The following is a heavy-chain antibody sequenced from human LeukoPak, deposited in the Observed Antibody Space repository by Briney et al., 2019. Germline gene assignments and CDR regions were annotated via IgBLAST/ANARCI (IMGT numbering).Heavy chain of an antibody. CDR1: GFTFSNFW. CDR2: IKCGGSEK. Sequence: PGGSLTRSCAASGFTFSNFWMHWVCQAPEKGLEWVADIKCGGSEKCYVDPVKGRLTISRDNGKNSLYLQVNSLRAEDMTVYYCVRGVGSSTSCYVRAFDIWGQGTMVTVSS. D-gene: IGHD2-2*01. CDR3: VRGVGSSTSCYVRAFDI. V-gene: IGHV3-52*01. J-gene: IGHJ3*02.